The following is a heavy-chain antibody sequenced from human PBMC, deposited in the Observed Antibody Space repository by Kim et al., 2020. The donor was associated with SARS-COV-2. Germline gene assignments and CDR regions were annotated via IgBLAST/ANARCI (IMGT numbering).Heavy chain of an antibody. Sequence: SETLSLTCAVYGGSFSGYYWSWIRQPPGKGLEWIGEINHSGSTNYNPSLKSRVTISVDTSKNQFSLKLSSVTAADTAVYYCARAGPKYGIAARRCFDYWGQGTLVTVSS. CDR1: GGSFSGYY. CDR2: INHSGST. CDR3: ARAGPKYGIAARRCFDY. J-gene: IGHJ4*02. D-gene: IGHD6-6*01. V-gene: IGHV4-34*01.